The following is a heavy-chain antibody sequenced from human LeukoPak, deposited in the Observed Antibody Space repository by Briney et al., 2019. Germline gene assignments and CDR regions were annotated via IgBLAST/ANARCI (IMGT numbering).Heavy chain of an antibody. CDR2: INQDGSEE. Sequence: GGSLRLSCAASRFTFSNYWMSWVRQAPGKGLEWVAHINQDGSEEHYMDSVKARFIISRDNAKNSLYLQMNSLRAEDTAVYYCARNPRSIAVAGFDYWGQGTLVTVSS. V-gene: IGHV3-7*01. D-gene: IGHD6-19*01. CDR1: RFTFSNYW. J-gene: IGHJ4*02. CDR3: ARNPRSIAVAGFDY.